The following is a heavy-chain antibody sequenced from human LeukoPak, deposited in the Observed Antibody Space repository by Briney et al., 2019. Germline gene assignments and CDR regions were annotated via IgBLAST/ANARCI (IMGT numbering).Heavy chain of an antibody. Sequence: SESVSLTCTVSGDSISSGDYYWRWIRQPPGKGLEWIGYINYSGSTYYNPSLKSRVTISVDTSKNQFSLKLSSVTAADTAVYYCAIGPGVGDTAMVTAPSGYYYYGMDVWGQGTTDTVSS. V-gene: IGHV4-30-4*01. D-gene: IGHD5-18*01. CDR2: INYSGST. CDR3: AIGPGVGDTAMVTAPSGYYYYGMDV. J-gene: IGHJ6*02. CDR1: GDSISSGDYY.